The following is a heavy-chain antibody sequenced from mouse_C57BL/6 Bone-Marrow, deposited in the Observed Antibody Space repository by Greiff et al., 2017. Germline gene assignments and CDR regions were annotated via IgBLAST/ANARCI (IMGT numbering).Heavy chain of an antibody. CDR3: ARPYGSSYNY. CDR2: IYPRSGNT. CDR1: GYTFTSYG. J-gene: IGHJ2*01. Sequence: QVQLQQSGAELARPGASVKLSSKASGYTFTSYGISGVKQRTGQGLEWIGEIYPRSGNTYYNEKFKGKATLTADKSSSTAYMELRSLTSEDSAVYFCARPYGSSYNYWGQGTTLTVSS. D-gene: IGHD1-1*01. V-gene: IGHV1-81*01.